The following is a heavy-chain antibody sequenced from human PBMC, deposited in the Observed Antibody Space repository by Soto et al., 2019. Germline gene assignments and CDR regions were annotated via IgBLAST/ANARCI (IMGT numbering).Heavy chain of an antibody. CDR3: AKGSDAITIFGVVITSLAFEFDY. Sequence: GGSLRLSCAASGFTFSSYAMSWVRQAPGKGLEWVSAISGSGGSTYYADSVKGRFTISRDNSKNTLYLQMNSLRAEDTAVYYCAKGSDAITIFGVVITSLAFEFDYWGQGTLVTVSS. V-gene: IGHV3-23*01. CDR1: GFTFSSYA. J-gene: IGHJ4*02. D-gene: IGHD3-3*01. CDR2: ISGSGGST.